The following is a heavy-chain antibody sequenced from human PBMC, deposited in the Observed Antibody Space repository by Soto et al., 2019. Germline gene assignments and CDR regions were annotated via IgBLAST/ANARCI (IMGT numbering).Heavy chain of an antibody. CDR3: ASDSPLPAADNWFAP. Sequence: ASVKVSCKASGYTFTSYGISWVRQAPGQGLEWMGWISAYNGNTNYAQKLQGRVTMTTDTSTSTAYMELRSLRSDDTAVYYCASDSPLPAADNWFAPCGQGTLVPGSS. V-gene: IGHV1-18*01. CDR1: GYTFTSYG. J-gene: IGHJ5*02. CDR2: ISAYNGNT.